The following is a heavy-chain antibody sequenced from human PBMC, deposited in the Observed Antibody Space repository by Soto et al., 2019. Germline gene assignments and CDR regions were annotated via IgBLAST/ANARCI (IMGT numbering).Heavy chain of an antibody. D-gene: IGHD2-15*01. V-gene: IGHV1-69*01. CDR2: IIPIFGTA. CDR1: GGTFSSYA. J-gene: IGHJ6*02. Sequence: QVQLVQSGAEVKKPGSSVKVSCKASGGTFSSYAISWVRQAPGQGLEWMGGIIPIFGTANYAQKFQGRVTITEDESTSTAYMELSSLRSEDTAVYYCARAPSYCSGGSCYSDPDYYYGMDVWGQGTTVTVSS. CDR3: ARAPSYCSGGSCYSDPDYYYGMDV.